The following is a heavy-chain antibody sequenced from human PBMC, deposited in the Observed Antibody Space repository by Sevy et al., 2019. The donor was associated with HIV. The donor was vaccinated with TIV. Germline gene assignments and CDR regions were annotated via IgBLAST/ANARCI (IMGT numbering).Heavy chain of an antibody. CDR3: APESPALWFGLSVNDYFYTLDV. CDR2: FDYEDWKT. V-gene: IGHV1-24*01. J-gene: IGHJ6*02. CDR1: GHSLTELS. D-gene: IGHD3-10*01. Sequence: ASVKVSCKVFGHSLTELSMHWVRQAPGKGLEWMESFDYEDWKTMHSQKFQGRVTMAEDTSTHTAYMELISLRYEDTAVYYCAPESPALWFGLSVNDYFYTLDVWGQGTTVTVSS.